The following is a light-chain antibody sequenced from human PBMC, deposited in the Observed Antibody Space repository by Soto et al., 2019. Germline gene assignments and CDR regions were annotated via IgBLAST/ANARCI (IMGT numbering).Light chain of an antibody. CDR2: GAS. V-gene: IGKV3-20*01. CDR1: QSISSSY. CDR3: QQYGRT. Sequence: EIVLTQSPGTLSLSLGERATLSCRASQSISSSYLAWYQQKPGQAPRLLIYGASSRATGIPDRFSGSGSGPDFTLTISRLEPEHFAVYYSQQYGRTFGQGTKVEIK. J-gene: IGKJ1*01.